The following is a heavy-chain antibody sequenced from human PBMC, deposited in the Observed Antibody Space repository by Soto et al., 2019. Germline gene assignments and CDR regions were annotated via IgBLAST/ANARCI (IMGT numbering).Heavy chain of an antibody. CDR3: ARNMDYYYGPGSGNGHGF. CDR2: INPRFGDT. V-gene: IGHV1-2*02. Sequence: QVQLVQSGAELKEPGDSVRVSCEASGYTFTAYYIHWVRQAPGQVLEWMGWINPRFGDTSYAQDFQGRVSMTRDTSNSNVYMELSRLTSDDTAIYYCARNMDYYYGPGSGNGHGFWGQGTTVTVFS. D-gene: IGHD3-10*01. CDR1: GYTFTAYY. J-gene: IGHJ6*02.